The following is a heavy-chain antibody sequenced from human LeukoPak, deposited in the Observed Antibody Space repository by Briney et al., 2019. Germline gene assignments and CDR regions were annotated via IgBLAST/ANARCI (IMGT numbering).Heavy chain of an antibody. V-gene: IGHV3-30*04. CDR3: ARDRDYEGDYFDY. Sequence: PGGSLRLSCAGSGFTLSIYDVHWVRQAPGKGLEWVAVISYDGSNKYYADSVKGRFTISRDNSKNTLYLQMNSLRVEDTAAYYCARDRDYEGDYFDYWGQGTLVTVSS. J-gene: IGHJ4*02. CDR1: GFTLSIYD. D-gene: IGHD3-22*01. CDR2: ISYDGSNK.